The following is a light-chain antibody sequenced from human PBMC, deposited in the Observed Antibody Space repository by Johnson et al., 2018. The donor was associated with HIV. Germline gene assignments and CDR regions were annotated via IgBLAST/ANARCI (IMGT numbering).Light chain of an antibody. V-gene: IGLV1-51*01. CDR2: DNN. J-gene: IGLJ1*01. Sequence: QAVLTQPPSVSAAPGQKVTISCSGSSSNIENNYVSWYQQLPGTAPKLLIYDNNKRPSGIPDQFSGSKSGTSATLGITGLQTGDEADYYCGTWDSSLNTGYVFGTGTKVTVL. CDR3: GTWDSSLNTGYV. CDR1: SSNIENNY.